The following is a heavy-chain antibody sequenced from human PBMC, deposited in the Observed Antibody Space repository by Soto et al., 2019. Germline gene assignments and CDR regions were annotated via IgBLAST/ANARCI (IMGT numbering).Heavy chain of an antibody. CDR1: GFSLSTSGVG. Sequence: QITLKESGPTLVKPTQTLTLTCTFSGFSLSTSGVGVGWIRQPPGKALEWLALIYWDDEKRYSPSLKSRLTFSEDISKSQVVRTMTNTDPVDTATYYCSHSWYCSVGSCYYTYYLDCWGQGTLVTFSS. CDR2: IYWDDEK. V-gene: IGHV2-5*02. CDR3: SHSWYCSVGSCYYTYYLDC. J-gene: IGHJ4*02. D-gene: IGHD2-15*01.